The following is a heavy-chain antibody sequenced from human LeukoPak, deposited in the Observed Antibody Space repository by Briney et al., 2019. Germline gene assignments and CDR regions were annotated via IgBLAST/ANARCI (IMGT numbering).Heavy chain of an antibody. J-gene: IGHJ6*03. CDR2: ISYDGSNK. Sequence: PGRSLRLSCAASGFTFSSYAMHWVRQAPGKGLEWVAVISYDGSNKYYADSVKGRFTISRDNSKNTLYLQMNSLRAEDTAVYYCARDHYSNYVFTPYYHYMDVWGKGTTVTVSS. CDR3: ARDHYSNYVFTPYYHYMDV. CDR1: GFTFSSYA. D-gene: IGHD4-11*01. V-gene: IGHV3-30*01.